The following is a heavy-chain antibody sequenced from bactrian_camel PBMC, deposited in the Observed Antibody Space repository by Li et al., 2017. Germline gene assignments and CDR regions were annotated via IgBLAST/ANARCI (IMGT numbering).Heavy chain of an antibody. CDR1: GYTLPMN. Sequence: HVQLVESGGGLVQAGESLTLSCVASGYTLPMNMGWFRRLPGQEREGVAAIAKDGKTDYADSVKGRATISRDGAKNIIALQINGLKPEDTASYYCAADLVTDEPSLAERMYYYWGQGTQVTVS. J-gene: IGHJ4*01. V-gene: IGHV3S53*01. D-gene: IGHD1*01. CDR3: AADLVTDEPSLAERMYYY. CDR2: IAKDGKT.